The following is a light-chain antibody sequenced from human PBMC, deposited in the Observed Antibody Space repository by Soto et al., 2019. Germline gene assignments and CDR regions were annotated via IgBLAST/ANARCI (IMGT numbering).Light chain of an antibody. CDR2: RTS. J-gene: IGLJ3*02. CDR1: SSNIVTNH. V-gene: IGLV1-47*01. Sequence: QSVLTQPPSASGTPGQRVTISCSGSSSNIVTNHVYWYQHLPGTAPKLLIYRTSLRPSGVPDRFSGSKSGTSASLAISGIRSEDEADYYCAAWDDSLSGWVFGGGTKLTVL. CDR3: AAWDDSLSGWV.